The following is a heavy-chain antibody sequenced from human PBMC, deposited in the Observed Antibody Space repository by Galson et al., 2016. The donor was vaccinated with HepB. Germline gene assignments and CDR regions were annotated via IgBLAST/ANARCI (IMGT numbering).Heavy chain of an antibody. V-gene: IGHV5-51*01. Sequence: QSGAEVKKPGESLKISCKGSGYRFSNNWIGWVRQMPGKGLEWMGITYPGYSDTRYSPSLEGQVTISVDTSTITVYLQWSTLKASDTAMYYCARPSSSGWYVGWYFDLWGRGTLATVSS. CDR2: TYPGYSDT. CDR1: GYRFSNNW. CDR3: ARPSSSGWYVGWYFDL. J-gene: IGHJ2*01. D-gene: IGHD6-19*01.